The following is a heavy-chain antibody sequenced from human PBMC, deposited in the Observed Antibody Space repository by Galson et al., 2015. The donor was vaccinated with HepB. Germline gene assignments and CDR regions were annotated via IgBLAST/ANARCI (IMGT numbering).Heavy chain of an antibody. V-gene: IGHV4-59*01. D-gene: IGHD6-13*01. CDR1: GGSISSYY. CDR2: IYYSGST. J-gene: IGHJ4*02. CDR3: ARDSAAAGDLTSHYFDY. Sequence: ETLSLTCTVSGGSISSYYWSWIRQPPGKGLEWIGYIYYSGSTNYNPSLKSRVTISVDTSKNQFSLKLSSVTAADTAVYYCARDSAAAGDLTSHYFDYWGQGTLVTVSS.